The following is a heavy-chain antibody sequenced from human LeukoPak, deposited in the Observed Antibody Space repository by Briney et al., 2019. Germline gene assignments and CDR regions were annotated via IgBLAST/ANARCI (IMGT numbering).Heavy chain of an antibody. CDR2: ISGSGGST. CDR3: AKCRDGYNYIPLPSDY. J-gene: IGHJ4*02. D-gene: IGHD5-24*01. V-gene: IGHV3-23*01. CDR1: GFTFSSYA. Sequence: PGGSLRLSCAASGFTFSSYAMSWVRQAPGKGLEWVSAISGSGGSTYYADSVKGRFTISRDNSKNTLYLQMNSLRAEDTAVYYCAKCRDGYNYIPLPSDYWGQGTLVTVSS.